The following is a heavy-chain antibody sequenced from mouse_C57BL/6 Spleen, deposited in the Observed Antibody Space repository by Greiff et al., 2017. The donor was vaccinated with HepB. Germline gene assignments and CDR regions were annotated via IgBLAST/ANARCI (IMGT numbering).Heavy chain of an antibody. Sequence: QVQLQQPGAELVMPGASVKLSCKASGYTFTSYWMHWVKQSPGQGLEWIGEIDPSDSYTNYNQKFKGKSTLTVDKSSSTAYMQLSSLTSEDSAVYYCARNLYGNYPYFDYWGQGTTLTVSS. CDR1: GYTFTSYW. CDR2: IDPSDSYT. CDR3: ARNLYGNYPYFDY. D-gene: IGHD2-1*01. J-gene: IGHJ2*01. V-gene: IGHV1-69*01.